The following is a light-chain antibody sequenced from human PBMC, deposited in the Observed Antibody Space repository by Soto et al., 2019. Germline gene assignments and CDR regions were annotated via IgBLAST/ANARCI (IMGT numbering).Light chain of an antibody. Sequence: DIVMTQSPDSLAVSLGERATINCKSSQSLYNSNNLNYLAWYKQKPGQPPKLLLYWASTRESGVPDRFSGSGSGTDFTLTISSLQAADVAVYYCQQYHSNPSTFGQGTKLEIK. V-gene: IGKV4-1*01. J-gene: IGKJ2*01. CDR3: QQYHSNPST. CDR2: WAS. CDR1: QSLYNSNNLNY.